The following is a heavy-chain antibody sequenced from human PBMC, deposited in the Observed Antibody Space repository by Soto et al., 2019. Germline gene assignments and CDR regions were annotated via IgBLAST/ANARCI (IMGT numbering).Heavy chain of an antibody. Sequence: SETLSLTCTVSGGSISSSSYYWGWIRQPPGTGLEWIGSIYYSGSTYYNPSLKSRVTISVDTSKNQFSLKLSSVTAADTAVYYCAAVLRITGNSRYYYGMDVWGQGTTVTVSS. J-gene: IGHJ6*02. D-gene: IGHD1-20*01. V-gene: IGHV4-39*01. CDR3: AAVLRITGNSRYYYGMDV. CDR1: GGSISSSSYY. CDR2: IYYSGST.